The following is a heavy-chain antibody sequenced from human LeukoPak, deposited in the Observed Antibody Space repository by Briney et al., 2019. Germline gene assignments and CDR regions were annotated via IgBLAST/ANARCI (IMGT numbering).Heavy chain of an antibody. D-gene: IGHD6-13*01. V-gene: IGHV4-34*01. CDR1: GGSFSGYY. J-gene: IGHJ5*02. CDR2: INHSGST. Sequence: SETLSLTCAVYGGSFSGYYWSWIRQPPGKGLEWIGEINHSGSTNYNPSLKSRVTISVDTSKNQFSLKRSSVTAADTAVYYCARGGPIYSSSWYWFDPWGQGTLVTVSS. CDR3: ARGGPIYSSSWYWFDP.